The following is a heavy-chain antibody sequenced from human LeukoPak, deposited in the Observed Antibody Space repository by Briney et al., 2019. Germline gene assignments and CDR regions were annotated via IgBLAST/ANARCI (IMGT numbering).Heavy chain of an antibody. J-gene: IGHJ4*02. V-gene: IGHV3-7*01. Sequence: GGSLRLSCAASGFTFSSYWMSWVRQAPGKGLEWVANIKQDGSEKYYVDSVKGRFTISRDNAKNSLYLQMNSLRAEDTAVYYCARDQYDSSGYYRLFDSWGQGTLVTVSS. CDR2: IKQDGSEK. D-gene: IGHD3-22*01. CDR3: ARDQYDSSGYYRLFDS. CDR1: GFTFSSYW.